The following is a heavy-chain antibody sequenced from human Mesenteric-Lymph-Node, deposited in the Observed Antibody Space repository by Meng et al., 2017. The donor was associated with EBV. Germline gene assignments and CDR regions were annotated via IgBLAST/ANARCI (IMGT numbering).Heavy chain of an antibody. D-gene: IGHD3-3*01. Sequence: VQLVESGGGLVQPGGSLRLSCAASGFTCSYNWMHWVRQAPGKGLEWVAGISYDEATKYYADSVKGRFTISRDISKNTLYLQMDSLRIDDTAVYYCARAGLYHEVNAKFDLRGQGTLVTVS. CDR1: GFTCSYNW. CDR3: ARAGLYHEVNAKFDL. V-gene: IGHV3-30*16. CDR2: ISYDEATK. J-gene: IGHJ5*02.